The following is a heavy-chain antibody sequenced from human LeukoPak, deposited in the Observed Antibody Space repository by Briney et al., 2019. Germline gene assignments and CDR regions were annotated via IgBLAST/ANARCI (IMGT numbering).Heavy chain of an antibody. CDR2: IIPIFGTA. D-gene: IGHD4-23*01. CDR3: ARGEVVTYFDY. Sequence: ASVKVSCKASGGTFSSYAISWMLQAPGQGLEWMGGIIPIFGTANYAQKFQGRVTITADESTSTAYMELSSLRSEDTAVYYCARGEVVTYFDYWGQGTLVTVSS. V-gene: IGHV1-69*01. J-gene: IGHJ4*02. CDR1: GGTFSSYA.